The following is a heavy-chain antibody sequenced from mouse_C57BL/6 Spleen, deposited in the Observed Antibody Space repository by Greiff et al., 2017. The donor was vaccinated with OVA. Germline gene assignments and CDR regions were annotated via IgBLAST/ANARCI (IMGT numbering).Heavy chain of an antibody. CDR2: ISDGGSYT. D-gene: IGHD6-1*01. CDR1: GFTFSSYA. CDR3: ARASAY. V-gene: IGHV5-4*03. Sequence: EVKLVESGGGLVKPGGSLKLSCAASGFTFSSYAMSWVRQTPEKRLEWVATISDGGSYTYYPDNVKGRFTISRDNAKNNLYLQMSHLKSEDTAMYYCARASAYWGQGTLVTVSA. J-gene: IGHJ3*01.